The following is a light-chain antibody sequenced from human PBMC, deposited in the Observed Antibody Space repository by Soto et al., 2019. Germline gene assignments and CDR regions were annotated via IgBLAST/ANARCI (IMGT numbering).Light chain of an antibody. CDR1: SSDVGGYNY. Sequence: QSALTQPPSASGSPGQSVAISCTGTSSDVGGYNYASWYQLHPGKAPKLRIYEVNMRPSGVPDRFSGSKSGNTASLTVSGLRAEDEADYYCSSYAGSNNYVFGTGTKVTVL. CDR2: EVN. V-gene: IGLV2-8*01. CDR3: SSYAGSNNYV. J-gene: IGLJ1*01.